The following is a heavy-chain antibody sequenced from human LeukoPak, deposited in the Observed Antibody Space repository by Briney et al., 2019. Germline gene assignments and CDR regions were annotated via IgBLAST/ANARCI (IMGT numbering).Heavy chain of an antibody. CDR2: INPNSGGT. Sequence: ASVKVSCKASGYTFTGYYMHWVRQAPGQGLEWMGWINPNSGGTNYAQKFQGRVTMTRDTSISTAYMELSRLRSDDTAVYYCARPRITMNAFDIWGQGTMVTVSS. CDR1: GYTFTGYY. J-gene: IGHJ3*02. D-gene: IGHD3-22*01. CDR3: ARPRITMNAFDI. V-gene: IGHV1-2*02.